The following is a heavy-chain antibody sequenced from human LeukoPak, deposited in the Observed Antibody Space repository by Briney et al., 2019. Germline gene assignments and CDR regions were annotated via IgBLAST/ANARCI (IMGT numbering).Heavy chain of an antibody. CDR2: INHSGST. J-gene: IGHJ4*02. CDR1: GGSFSGYY. D-gene: IGHD1-26*01. V-gene: IGHV4-34*01. CDR3: ARGGVIVGATIHTDFDY. Sequence: PSETLSLTCAVHGGSFSGYYWSWIRQPPRKGLEWSGEINHSGSTNYNPSLKSRVTISVDTSKNQFSLKLSSVTAADTAVYYCARGGVIVGATIHTDFDYWGQGTLVTVSS.